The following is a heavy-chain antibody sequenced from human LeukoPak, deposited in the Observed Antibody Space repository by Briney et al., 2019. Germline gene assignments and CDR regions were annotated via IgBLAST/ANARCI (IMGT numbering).Heavy chain of an antibody. J-gene: IGHJ4*02. Sequence: ASVKVSCKASGYTFTSYGISWVRQAPGQGLEWMGWINPTSGGTKYAQNFQGRVTMTRDTSISTAHMKLSSLRSDDTAVYYCAREHYAAFDYWGQGALVTVSS. CDR2: INPTSGGT. V-gene: IGHV1-2*02. D-gene: IGHD4-17*01. CDR1: GYTFTSYG. CDR3: AREHYAAFDY.